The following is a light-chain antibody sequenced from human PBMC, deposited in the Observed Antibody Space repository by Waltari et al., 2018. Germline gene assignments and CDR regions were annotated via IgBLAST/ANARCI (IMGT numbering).Light chain of an antibody. CDR3: TSYVGSNCL. CDR2: EVN. CDR1: SSDVGGYDS. J-gene: IGLJ2*01. Sequence: QSALTQPPSASGSPGQSVTISCTGTSSDVGGYDSVSWYQQHPGKAPKVIIYEVNKRPSGVPDRFAGSKSGNTASLTISGLQAEDEADYYCTSYVGSNCLFGGGTKLAVL. V-gene: IGLV2-8*01.